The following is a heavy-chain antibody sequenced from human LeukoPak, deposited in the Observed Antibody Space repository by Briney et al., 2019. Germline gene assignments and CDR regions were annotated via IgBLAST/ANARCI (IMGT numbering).Heavy chain of an antibody. J-gene: IGHJ4*02. V-gene: IGHV4-30-2*01. Sequence: SETLSLTCTVSGGSISSGGYYWSWIRQPPGKGLEWIGYIYHSGSTYYNPSLKSRVTISVDRSKNQFSLKLSSVTAADTAVYYCARDGAGVVPAAMRPDRYFDYWGQGTLVTVSS. D-gene: IGHD2-2*01. CDR1: GGSISSGGYY. CDR2: IYHSGST. CDR3: ARDGAGVVPAAMRPDRYFDY.